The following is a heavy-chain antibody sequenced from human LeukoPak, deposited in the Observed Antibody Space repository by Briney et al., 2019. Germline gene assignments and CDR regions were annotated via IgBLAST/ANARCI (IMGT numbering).Heavy chain of an antibody. D-gene: IGHD3-22*01. CDR2: ISGSGGST. CDR3: ASTGARYYYDSSGYYSFDY. V-gene: IGHV3-23*01. CDR1: GFTFSSYA. Sequence: GGSLRLSCAASGFTFSSYAMSWVRQAPEKGLEWVSAISGSGGSTYYADSVKGRFTISRDNSKNTLYLQMNSLRAEDTAVYYCASTGARYYYDSSGYYSFDYWGQGTLVTVSS. J-gene: IGHJ4*02.